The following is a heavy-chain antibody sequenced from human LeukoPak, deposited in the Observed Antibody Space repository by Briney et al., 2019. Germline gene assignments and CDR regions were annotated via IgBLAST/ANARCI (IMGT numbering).Heavy chain of an antibody. CDR1: GFSLSSYW. Sequence: GGSLRLSCEASGFSLSSYWMSWVRLAPGKGLEWVANIKPDGSDTRQVDSVKGRFTISRDNAKNPLYLQMSGLRGEDTAVYYCARGGASSKPLDAWGQGTLVTVSS. V-gene: IGHV3-7*01. D-gene: IGHD3-10*01. J-gene: IGHJ5*02. CDR3: ARGGASSKPLDA. CDR2: IKPDGSDT.